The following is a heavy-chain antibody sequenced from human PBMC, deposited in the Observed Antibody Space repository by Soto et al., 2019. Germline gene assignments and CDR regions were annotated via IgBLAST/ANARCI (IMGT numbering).Heavy chain of an antibody. Sequence: ASVKLSCKASGYSFTSYYMHWVPQAPGQGLEWMGIINPSGGSTSYAQKFQGRVTMTRDTSRRTVYMELSSLRSEDTAVYYCARALKAPGAAAPSKNHRSPCGMHVPDQRPTLTVS. CDR2: INPSGGST. V-gene: IGHV1-46*01. CDR3: ARALKAPGAAAPSKNHRSPCGMHV. D-gene: IGHD6-13*01. CDR1: GYSFTSYY. J-gene: IGHJ6*02.